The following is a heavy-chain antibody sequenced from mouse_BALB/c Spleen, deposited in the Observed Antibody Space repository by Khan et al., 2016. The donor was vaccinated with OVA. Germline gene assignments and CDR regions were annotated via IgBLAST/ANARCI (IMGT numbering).Heavy chain of an antibody. J-gene: IGHJ1*01. CDR2: ISYSGST. CDR3: ARRAYYANGYFDV. CDR1: GYSITSDYA. D-gene: IGHD2-1*01. V-gene: IGHV3-2*02. Sequence: EVQLQESGPGLVKPSQSLSLTCTVTGYSITSDYAWNWIRQFPGNKLEWMGYISYSGSTSYNPSLKSRISITRDTSKNPFFLQLNSVTTGDTATYYCARRAYYANGYFDVWGAGTTVTVSS.